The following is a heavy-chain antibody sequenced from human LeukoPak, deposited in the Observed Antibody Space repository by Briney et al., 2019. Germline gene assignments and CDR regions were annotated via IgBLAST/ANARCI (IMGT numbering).Heavy chain of an antibody. CDR2: INPNSGGT. V-gene: IGHV1-2*02. CDR3: ASVPTISSTRTDYYYYYGMDV. D-gene: IGHD2-2*01. CDR1: GYTFTGYY. Sequence: ASVKVSCKASGYTFTGYYMRWVRQAPGQGLEWMGWINPNSGGTNYAQKFQGRVTMTRDTSISTAYMELSRLRSDDTAVYYCASVPTISSTRTDYYYYYGMDVWGQGTTVTVSS. J-gene: IGHJ6*02.